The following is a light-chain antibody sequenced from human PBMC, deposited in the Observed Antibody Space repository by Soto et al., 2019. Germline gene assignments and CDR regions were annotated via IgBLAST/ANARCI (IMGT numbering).Light chain of an antibody. Sequence: DIQMTQSPSTLPASVGDRVTITCRASQSISSWLAWYQQKPGKAPKLLIYDASSLESGVPSRFSGSGSGTEFPLTISSLQPDYFATYYCQQYNSYSTTFGQGTRLEIK. CDR3: QQYNSYSTT. V-gene: IGKV1-5*01. CDR2: DAS. J-gene: IGKJ5*01. CDR1: QSISSW.